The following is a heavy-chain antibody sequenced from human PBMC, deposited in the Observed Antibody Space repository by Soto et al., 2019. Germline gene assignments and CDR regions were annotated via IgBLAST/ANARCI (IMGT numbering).Heavy chain of an antibody. CDR2: ISAYNGNT. CDR1: GYTFTSYG. J-gene: IGHJ5*02. Sequence: ASVKVSCKASGYTFTSYGISWVRQAPGQGLEWMGWISAYNGNTNYAQKLQGRVTMTTDTSTSTAYMELRSLRSDDTALYYCARGLGLLWFGELLSPLYNWFDPWGRG. V-gene: IGHV1-18*01. D-gene: IGHD3-10*01. CDR3: ARGLGLLWFGELLSPLYNWFDP.